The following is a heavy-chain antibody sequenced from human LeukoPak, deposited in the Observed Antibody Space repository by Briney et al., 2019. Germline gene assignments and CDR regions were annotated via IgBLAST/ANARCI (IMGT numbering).Heavy chain of an antibody. CDR2: IKQGGSEK. Sequence: GGSLRLSCAASGFTFSSYWMSWVRQAPGGGLEWVANIKQGGSEKNYVDSVKGRYTISRDSAENSLYVQMKSVRGEDTAVYYCARSSWLFDLDSWGQGTLVTVSS. J-gene: IGHJ4*02. D-gene: IGHD3-9*01. CDR3: ARSSWLFDLDS. V-gene: IGHV3-7*01. CDR1: GFTFSSYW.